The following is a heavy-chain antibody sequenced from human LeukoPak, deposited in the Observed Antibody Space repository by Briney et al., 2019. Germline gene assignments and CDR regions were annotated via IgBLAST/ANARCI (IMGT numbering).Heavy chain of an antibody. CDR3: ARDPGDDYGDAFDI. V-gene: IGHV3-30*03. Sequence: PGGSLRLSCAASGFTFSTYGMHWVRQAPGKGLEWVAVISNDGNNKLYGDSVKGRFTISRDNSKNTLYLQMNSLRAEDTGVYYCARDPGDDYGDAFDIWGQGTMVTVSS. CDR2: ISNDGNNK. D-gene: IGHD4-17*01. J-gene: IGHJ3*02. CDR1: GFTFSTYG.